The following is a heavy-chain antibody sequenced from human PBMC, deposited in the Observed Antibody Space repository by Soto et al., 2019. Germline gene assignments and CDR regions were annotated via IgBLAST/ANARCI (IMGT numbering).Heavy chain of an antibody. V-gene: IGHV3-23*01. D-gene: IGHD3-22*01. Sequence: GALRLSCAASVFTCSSYAMSWVRQAPGRGLEWVSAISGSGCSTYYADSVKGRFTISRDNSKNTLYLQMNSLRAEDTAVYYCAKDFMSYDSSGYYLGAFDIWGQGTMVTVSS. CDR1: VFTCSSYA. CDR2: ISGSGCST. J-gene: IGHJ3*02. CDR3: AKDFMSYDSSGYYLGAFDI.